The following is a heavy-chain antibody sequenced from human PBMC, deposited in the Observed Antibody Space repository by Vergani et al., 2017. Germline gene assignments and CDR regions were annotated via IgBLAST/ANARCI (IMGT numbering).Heavy chain of an antibody. Sequence: EVQLVESGGGLVQPGRSLRLSCAASGFTFDDYAMHWVRQAPGKGLEWVSGISWNRCSTGYADSVKGRFTISRDNAKNSLYLQMNSLRAEDTALYYCAKDIGLGYCSSTSCYTGAFDIWGQGTMVTVSS. CDR1: GFTFDDYA. J-gene: IGHJ3*02. CDR2: ISWNRCST. CDR3: AKDIGLGYCSSTSCYTGAFDI. D-gene: IGHD2-2*02. V-gene: IGHV3-9*01.